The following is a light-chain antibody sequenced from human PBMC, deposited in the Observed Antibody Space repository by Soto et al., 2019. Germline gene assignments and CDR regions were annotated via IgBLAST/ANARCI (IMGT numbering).Light chain of an antibody. CDR2: DVS. J-gene: IGLJ2*01. CDR1: SSDVGGYNY. CDR3: CSYAGSYTVI. V-gene: IGLV2-11*01. Sequence: QSVLTQPRSVSGSPRQSVTISCTGTSSDVGGYNYVSWYQQYPGKAPKLMIYDVSKRPSGVPDRFSGSKSGNMASLTISGLQAEDEADYYCCSYAGSYTVIFGGGTQLTVL.